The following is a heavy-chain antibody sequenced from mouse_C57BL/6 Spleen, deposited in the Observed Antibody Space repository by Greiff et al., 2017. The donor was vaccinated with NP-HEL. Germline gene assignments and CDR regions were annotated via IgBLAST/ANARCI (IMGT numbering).Heavy chain of an antibody. CDR1: GYTFTSYW. CDR3: ARSTGDY. D-gene: IGHD2-1*01. J-gene: IGHJ2*01. V-gene: IGHV1-61*01. Sequence: QVQLKQPGAELVRPGSSVKLSCKASGYTFTSYWMDWVKQRPGQGLEWIGNIYPSDSETHYNQKFKDKATLTVDKSSSTAYMQLSSLTAEDSAVYYCARSTGDYWGQGTTLTVSS. CDR2: IYPSDSET.